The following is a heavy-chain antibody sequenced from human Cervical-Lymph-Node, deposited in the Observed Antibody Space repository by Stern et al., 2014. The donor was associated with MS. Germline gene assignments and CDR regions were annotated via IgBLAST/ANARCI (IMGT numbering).Heavy chain of an antibody. V-gene: IGHV5-51*03. Sequence: EVQLLESGAEVKKPGESLKISCTGSGYSFTSYWIAWVRHMPGKGLEWMGIVDPGDSDTRYSPSFQGQVSISADKSTSTAYLQWSSLKASDTAMYYCARTRYSSSWYTFDPWGQGTLGTVSS. CDR2: VDPGDSDT. J-gene: IGHJ5*02. CDR3: ARTRYSSSWYTFDP. CDR1: GYSFTSYW. D-gene: IGHD6-13*01.